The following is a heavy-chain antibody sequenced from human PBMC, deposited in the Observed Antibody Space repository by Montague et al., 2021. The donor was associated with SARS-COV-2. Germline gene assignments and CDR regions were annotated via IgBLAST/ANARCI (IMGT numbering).Heavy chain of an antibody. J-gene: IGHJ3*02. D-gene: IGHD1-1*01. CDR1: GGSITVSRYD. Sequence: SETLSLTCTVSGGSITVSRYDWGWVRQPPGKGLEWIGSVHYTGTTSYNASLKSRLTISVDTSENQFSLKMTSVTASVTAVYYCARHRANAGSFDIWGQGTMVTVSS. CDR3: ARHRANAGSFDI. CDR2: VHYTGTT. V-gene: IGHV4-39*01.